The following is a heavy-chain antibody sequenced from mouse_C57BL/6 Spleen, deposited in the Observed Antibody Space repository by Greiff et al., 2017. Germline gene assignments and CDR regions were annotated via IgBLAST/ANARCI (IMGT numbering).Heavy chain of an antibody. V-gene: IGHV5-17*01. D-gene: IGHD3-3*01. J-gene: IGHJ4*01. Sequence: DVMLVESGGGLVKPGGSLKLSCAASGFTFSDYGMHWVRQAPEKGLEWVAYISSGSSTIYYADTVKGRFTISRDNAKHTLFLQMTSLRSEDTAMYYCARRAYYAMDYWGQGTSVTVSS. CDR1: GFTFSDYG. CDR2: ISSGSSTI. CDR3: ARRAYYAMDY.